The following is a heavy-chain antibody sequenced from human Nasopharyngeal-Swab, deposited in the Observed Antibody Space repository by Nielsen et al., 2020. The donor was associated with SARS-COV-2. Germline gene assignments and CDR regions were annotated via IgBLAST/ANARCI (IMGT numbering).Heavy chain of an antibody. CDR2: IIPIFGTA. V-gene: IGHV1-69*13. CDR1: GGTFSSYA. J-gene: IGHJ3*02. CDR3: ARGFWGRTTGTTRYDAFDI. D-gene: IGHD1-1*01. Sequence: SVKVSCKASGGTFSSYAISWVRQAPGQGPEWMGGIIPIFGTANYAQKFQGRVTITADESTSTAYMELSSLRSEDTAVYYCARGFWGRTTGTTRYDAFDIWGQGTMVTVSS.